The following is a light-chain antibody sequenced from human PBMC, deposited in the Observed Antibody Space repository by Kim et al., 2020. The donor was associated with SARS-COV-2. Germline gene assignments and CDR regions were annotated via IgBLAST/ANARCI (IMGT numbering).Light chain of an antibody. J-gene: IGKJ1*01. Sequence: DIQMTQSPSTLSASVGDRVTITCRASQSISNWLVWYQQKPGKAPKSLIYKASSLESGVPSRFSGSGSGTEFTLTISSLQPDDFATYYCQQYNRYSWTFGQGTKVDIK. CDR3: QQYNRYSWT. V-gene: IGKV1-5*03. CDR1: QSISNW. CDR2: KAS.